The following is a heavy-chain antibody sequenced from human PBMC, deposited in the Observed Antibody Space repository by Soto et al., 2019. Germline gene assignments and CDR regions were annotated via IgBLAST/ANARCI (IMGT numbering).Heavy chain of an antibody. Sequence: GGSLRLSCAASGFTFSSSAMGWVRQAPGKGLEWVSGIGNSGDATYYADSVRGRFTISRDNSRDTLFLQMSSLRAEDTAIYYCVKDQIGYFDWLLLEYWGQGTLVTVSS. CDR1: GFTFSSSA. CDR3: VKDQIGYFDWLLLEY. CDR2: IGNSGDAT. J-gene: IGHJ4*02. D-gene: IGHD3-9*01. V-gene: IGHV3-23*01.